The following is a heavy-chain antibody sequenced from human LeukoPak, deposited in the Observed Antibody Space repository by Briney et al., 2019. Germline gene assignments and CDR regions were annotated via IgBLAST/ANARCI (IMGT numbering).Heavy chain of an antibody. CDR1: AESFSDRY. J-gene: IGHJ4*02. D-gene: IGHD3-9*01. CDR2: ISHSGST. V-gene: IGHV4-34*01. CDR3: ARDAVLRYFDWQPYYFDY. Sequence: SETLSLTCAVYAESFSDRYWNWIRQPPGKGLEWIGEISHSGSTNYNASLKSRVTISVDTSKNQFSLKLSSVTAADTAVYYCARDAVLRYFDWQPYYFDYWGQGTLVTVSS.